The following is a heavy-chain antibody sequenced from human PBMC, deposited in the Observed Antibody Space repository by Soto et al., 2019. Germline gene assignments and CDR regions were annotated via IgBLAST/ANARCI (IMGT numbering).Heavy chain of an antibody. V-gene: IGHV3-7*04. CDR2: INQDGSEK. J-gene: IGHJ4*02. CDR3: ARDLAAADDY. CDR1: GFTFRSHW. D-gene: IGHD6-13*01. Sequence: EVQLVESGGGLVQPGGSLSLSCEVAGFTFRSHWMSLVRQAPGKGLEWVANINQDGSEKYYVDSVKGRVTISRDNAKNSLYLQMNSLRVEDTAVYYCARDLAAADDYWGQGTLVTVSS.